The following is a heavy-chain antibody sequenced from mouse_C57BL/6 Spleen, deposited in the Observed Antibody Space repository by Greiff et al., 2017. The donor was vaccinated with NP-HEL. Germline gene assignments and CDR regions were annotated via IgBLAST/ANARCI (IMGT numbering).Heavy chain of an antibody. CDR3: AREAGYYYGTRYENYFDY. CDR1: GYTFTDYS. J-gene: IGHJ2*01. Sequence: VQLQQSGPELVKPGASVKISCKASGYTFTDYSMNWVKQSHGKSLEWIGNINPNNGGTSYNQKFKGQSTLTVDKSSSTAYMELRSLTSEDSAVYYCAREAGYYYGTRYENYFDYWGQGTTLTVSS. D-gene: IGHD1-1*01. V-gene: IGHV1-26*01. CDR2: INPNNGGT.